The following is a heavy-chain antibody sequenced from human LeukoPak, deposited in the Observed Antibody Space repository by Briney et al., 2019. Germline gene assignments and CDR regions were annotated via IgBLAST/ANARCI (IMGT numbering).Heavy chain of an antibody. CDR3: ATIAAAGTGFDP. Sequence: ASVKVSCKVSGYTLTELSMHWVRQAPGKGLEWMGGFDPEDGETIYAQKFQGRVTMTEDTSTDTAYMELSSLRSEDTAVYYCATIAAAGTGFDPWGQGTLVTVSS. V-gene: IGHV1-24*01. CDR2: FDPEDGET. D-gene: IGHD6-13*01. CDR1: GYTLTELS. J-gene: IGHJ5*02.